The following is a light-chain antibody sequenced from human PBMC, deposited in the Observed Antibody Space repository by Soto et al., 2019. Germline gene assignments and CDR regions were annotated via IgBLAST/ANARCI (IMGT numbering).Light chain of an antibody. J-gene: IGLJ3*02. V-gene: IGLV1-47*02. CDR2: SNN. Sequence: QSVLTQPPSASGTPGQRVTISCSGSTFNIGSYYVYWYQQLPGTAPKLLMYSNNQRPSGVPDRFSGSKSGTSASLAISGLRSEDEADYYCAVWDDSLSGRVFGGGTKLTVL. CDR1: TFNIGSYY. CDR3: AVWDDSLSGRV.